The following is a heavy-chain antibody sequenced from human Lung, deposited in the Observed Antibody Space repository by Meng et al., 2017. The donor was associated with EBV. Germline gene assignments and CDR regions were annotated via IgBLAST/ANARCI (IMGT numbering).Heavy chain of an antibody. J-gene: IGHJ4*02. Sequence: GELVGSGGALVQPGGSLRLSCATSGFSFSNYWMHWVRQAPGKGLVWVSRINEHGTITTYADSVEGRFTISRDNAKNTMYLQMNSLRDEDTAVYYCSRDLVGSDDSWGQGTLVTVSS. CDR2: INEHGTIT. V-gene: IGHV3-74*01. CDR1: GFSFSNYW. CDR3: SRDLVGSDDS.